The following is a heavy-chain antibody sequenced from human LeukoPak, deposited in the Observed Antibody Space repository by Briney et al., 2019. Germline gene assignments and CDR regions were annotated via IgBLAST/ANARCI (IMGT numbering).Heavy chain of an antibody. J-gene: IGHJ3*02. D-gene: IGHD3-3*01. CDR2: IYYSGST. V-gene: IGHV4-39*01. Sequence: SETLSLTCTVSGGSISSSSYYWGWIRQPPGKGLEWIGSIYYSGSTYYNPSLKSRVTISVDTSKNQFSLKLSSVTAADTAVYYCARLLSTYYDFWSGYEDAFDIWGQGTMVTVSS. CDR1: GGSISSSSYY. CDR3: ARLLSTYYDFWSGYEDAFDI.